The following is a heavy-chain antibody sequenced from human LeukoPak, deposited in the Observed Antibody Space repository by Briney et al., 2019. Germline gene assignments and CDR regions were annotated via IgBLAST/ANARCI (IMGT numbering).Heavy chain of an antibody. V-gene: IGHV3-48*01. J-gene: IGHJ5*02. Sequence: PGGSLRLSCAASGFTFSSCGMNWVRQAPGKGMEWVSYIGTSSSAIYYADSVKGRFAISRDNSKNTLYLQMNSLRAEDTAVYYCAKAPYFDWSDNWFDPWGQGTLVTVSS. CDR3: AKAPYFDWSDNWFDP. D-gene: IGHD3-9*01. CDR2: IGTSSSAI. CDR1: GFTFSSCG.